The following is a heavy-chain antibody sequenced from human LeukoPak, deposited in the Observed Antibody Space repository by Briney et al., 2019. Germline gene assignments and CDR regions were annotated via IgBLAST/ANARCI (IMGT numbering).Heavy chain of an antibody. CDR1: GFTFSSYS. V-gene: IGHV3-21*01. CDR2: ISSSSTYI. Sequence: PGGSLRLSCAASGFTFSSYSMSWVRQTPGKGLEWVSSISSSSTYIYYADSVKGRFTISRDNAKNSLYLQMNSLRAEGTAVYYCAREPTAMILWGQGTLVTVSS. J-gene: IGHJ4*02. CDR3: AREPTAMIL. D-gene: IGHD5-18*01.